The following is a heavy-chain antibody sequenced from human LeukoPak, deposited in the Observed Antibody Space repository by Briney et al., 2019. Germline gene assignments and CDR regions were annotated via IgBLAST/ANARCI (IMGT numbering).Heavy chain of an antibody. CDR1: GGSISSSSYY. J-gene: IGHJ5*02. V-gene: IGHV4-39*01. CDR3: ARGGAGGSGSFHPQYNWFDP. CDR2: IYYSGST. Sequence: SETLSLTCTVSGGSISSSSYYWGWIRQPLGKGLEWMGSIYYSGSTYYNPSLKSRVTIYVDPSKNPLSLKLSSVPAADTAVDYCARGGAGGSGSFHPQYNWFDPWGQGTLVTVSS. D-gene: IGHD3-10*01.